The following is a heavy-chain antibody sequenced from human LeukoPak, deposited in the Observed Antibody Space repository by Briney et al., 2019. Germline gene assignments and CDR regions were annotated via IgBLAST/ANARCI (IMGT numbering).Heavy chain of an antibody. CDR1: GYTFTSYY. V-gene: IGHV1-46*01. Sequence: GASVKVSCKASGYTFTSYYMHWVRQAPGQGLEWMGIINPSGGSTSYAQKFQGRVTMTRDTSTSTVYMELSSLRPEDTAVYYCASSSIRYYFDYWGQGTLVTVSS. J-gene: IGHJ4*02. CDR2: INPSGGST. D-gene: IGHD4-17*01. CDR3: ASSSIRYYFDY.